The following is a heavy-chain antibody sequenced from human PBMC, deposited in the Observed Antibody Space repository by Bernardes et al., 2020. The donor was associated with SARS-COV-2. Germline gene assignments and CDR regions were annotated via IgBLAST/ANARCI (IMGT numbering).Heavy chain of an antibody. CDR1: GGSISISNVY. D-gene: IGHD2-21*02. Sequence: TLSLTFTVSGGSISISNVYWAWIRQSPGKGLEWIGNVYHTGSTYYNPSLKSRVTLSVDTSTNQFSLKVSSVTAADTALYYCARSNRVTRSRGSWFDPWGQGILVSVSS. V-gene: IGHV4-39*01. J-gene: IGHJ5*02. CDR3: ARSNRVTRSRGSWFDP. CDR2: VYHTGST.